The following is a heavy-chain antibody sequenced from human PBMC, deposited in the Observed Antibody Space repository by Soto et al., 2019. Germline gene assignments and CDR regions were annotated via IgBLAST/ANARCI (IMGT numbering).Heavy chain of an antibody. CDR3: ARWGTTGGLDV. Sequence: QVQLVESGGGVVQPGTSLRLSCVGSGFTFRSYVIHWVRQAPGKGLEWVALTSYDGSNNFYGDSVKGRFTISRDNSRNTVELQMDSLILEDTSLYYCARWGTTGGLDVWGQGTRVSGSS. V-gene: IGHV3-33*05. J-gene: IGHJ4*02. CDR2: TSYDGSNN. CDR1: GFTFRSYV. D-gene: IGHD3-16*01.